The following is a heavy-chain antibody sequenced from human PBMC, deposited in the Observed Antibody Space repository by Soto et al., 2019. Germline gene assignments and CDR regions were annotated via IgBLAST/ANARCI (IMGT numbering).Heavy chain of an antibody. J-gene: IGHJ5*02. CDR1: GFTVSSNY. D-gene: IGHD3-22*01. V-gene: IGHV3-53*01. Sequence: PGGSLRLSCAASGFTVSSNYMSWVRQAPGKGLEWVSVIYSGGSTYYADSVKGRFTISRDNSKNTLYLQMNSLRAEDTAVYYCAKDDSYYYDSRGYRSPWGQGTLVTVSS. CDR3: AKDDSYYYDSRGYRSP. CDR2: IYSGGST.